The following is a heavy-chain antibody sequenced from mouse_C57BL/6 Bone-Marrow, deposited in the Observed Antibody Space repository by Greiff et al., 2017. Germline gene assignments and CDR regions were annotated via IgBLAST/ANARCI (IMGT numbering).Heavy chain of an antibody. Sequence: VQLPQPGAELVKPGASVKLSCKASGYTFTSYWMHWVKQRPGRGLEWIGRIDPNSGGTKYNEKFKSKATLTVDKPSSTAYMQLSSLTSEDSAVYYCARGAYQAWFAYWGQGTLVTVAA. CDR1: GYTFTSYW. V-gene: IGHV1-72*01. J-gene: IGHJ3*01. CDR2: IDPNSGGT. CDR3: ARGAYQAWFAY.